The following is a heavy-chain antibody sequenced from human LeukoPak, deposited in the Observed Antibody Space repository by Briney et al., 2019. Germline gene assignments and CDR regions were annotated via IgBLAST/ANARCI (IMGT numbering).Heavy chain of an antibody. CDR2: INPSGGST. Sequence: ASVKVSCKASGYTFTSYYMHWVRQAPGQGLEWMGIINPSGGSTSYAQKFQGRVTMTTDTSTSTAYMELRSLRSDDTAVYYCARVPRDMATKISYYYMDVWGKGTTVTVSS. J-gene: IGHJ6*03. V-gene: IGHV1-46*01. CDR1: GYTFTSYY. D-gene: IGHD5-12*01. CDR3: ARVPRDMATKISYYYMDV.